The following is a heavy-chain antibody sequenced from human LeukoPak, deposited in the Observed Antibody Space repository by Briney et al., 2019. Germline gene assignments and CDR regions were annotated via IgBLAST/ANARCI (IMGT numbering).Heavy chain of an antibody. Sequence: PGGSLRLSCAASGFTFSSYAMSWVRQAPGKGLEWVSAISGSGGGTYYADSVKGRFTISRNNSKNTLYLQMNSLRAEDTAVYYCAKDSEVATDGYYFDYWGQGTLSPSPQ. J-gene: IGHJ4*02. CDR2: ISGSGGGT. CDR3: AKDSEVATDGYYFDY. V-gene: IGHV3-23*01. CDR1: GFTFSSYA. D-gene: IGHD5-12*01.